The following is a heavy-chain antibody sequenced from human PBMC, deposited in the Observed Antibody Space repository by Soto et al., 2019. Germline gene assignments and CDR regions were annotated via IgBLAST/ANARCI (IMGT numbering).Heavy chain of an antibody. V-gene: IGHV1-46*01. Sequence: QVQLVQSGAEVKKPGASVKVSCKASGYIFTAYYMHWVRQAPGQGLEWMGIIDPTSGSPKYAQKFQGRFSMTRDTSTNTVYMDLSSLRSEDTAVYYCAREMATIRGVYFDYWGQGTLVTVSS. CDR2: IDPTSGSP. D-gene: IGHD5-12*01. CDR3: AREMATIRGVYFDY. J-gene: IGHJ4*02. CDR1: GYIFTAYY.